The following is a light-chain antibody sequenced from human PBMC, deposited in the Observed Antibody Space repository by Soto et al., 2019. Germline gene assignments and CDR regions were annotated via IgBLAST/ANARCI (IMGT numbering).Light chain of an antibody. CDR3: SSYTSRSTV. V-gene: IGLV2-14*01. J-gene: IGLJ2*01. CDR2: DVS. Sequence: QSALTQPASVSGSPGQSITISCTGTISDVGGYNYVSWYQQHPGKAPKLMIYDVSNRPSGVSNRFSCSKSGNTASLTISGLQAEDEADYYCSSYTSRSTVFGGGNKSPS. CDR1: ISDVGGYNY.